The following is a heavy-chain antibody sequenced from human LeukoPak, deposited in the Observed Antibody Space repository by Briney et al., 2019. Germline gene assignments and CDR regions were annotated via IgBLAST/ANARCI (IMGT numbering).Heavy chain of an antibody. V-gene: IGHV4-61*01. Sequence: SETLSLTCTVSGVSFSSGSYYWGCLRQPPGTGLDWFGYIYYSGSTNYNPSLKRRVTISGDTSKNQYSLKLSSVTAADTAVYYCARESPDYYDSSGYWVEAFDIWGQGTMVTVSS. CDR1: GVSFSSGSYY. CDR2: IYYSGST. CDR3: ARESPDYYDSSGYWVEAFDI. D-gene: IGHD3-22*01. J-gene: IGHJ3*02.